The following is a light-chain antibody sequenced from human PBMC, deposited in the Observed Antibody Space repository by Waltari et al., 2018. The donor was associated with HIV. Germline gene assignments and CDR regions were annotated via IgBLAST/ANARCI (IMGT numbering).Light chain of an antibody. J-gene: IGLJ3*02. CDR2: EVS. CDR3: SSYSPRGSVV. CDR1: TSDLSSLNF. Sequence: HSVLTQPASVSGSPGQSITISCSGPTSDLSSLNFVSWYQQSPGRAPKLIIFEVSSRPSGVADRVAGSKSGDTASLTISALRTEDEADYFCSSYSPRGSVVCGGGTKVTVL. V-gene: IGLV2-14*01.